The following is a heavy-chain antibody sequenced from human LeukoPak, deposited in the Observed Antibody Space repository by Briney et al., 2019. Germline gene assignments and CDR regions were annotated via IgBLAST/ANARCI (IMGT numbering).Heavy chain of an antibody. Sequence: GGSLRLSCAGSGFTFSSYWMTWVRQAPGKGLEWVANIKQDGSEKNYVDSVRGRFTISRDNAKNSLYLQMNSLRAEDTAVYYCAKYAFSVGATYFDYWGQGTLVTVSS. CDR3: AKYAFSVGATYFDY. J-gene: IGHJ4*02. D-gene: IGHD1-26*01. V-gene: IGHV3-7*01. CDR1: GFTFSSYW. CDR2: IKQDGSEK.